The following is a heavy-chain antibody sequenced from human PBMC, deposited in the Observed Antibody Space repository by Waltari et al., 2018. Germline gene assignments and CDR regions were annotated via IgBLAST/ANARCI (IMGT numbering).Heavy chain of an antibody. J-gene: IGHJ6*02. Sequence: EVQLVESGGVWVQPGRSLRLSVAAFGFTVDDSAMHWVRQAPGKGLEWVSGISWNSGRIGYADSVRGRFTISRDNAKNSLYLQMNSLRAEDTALYYCAKDKGRNYYYGMDVWGQGTTVTVSS. CDR3: AKDKGRNYYYGMDV. CDR2: ISWNSGRI. CDR1: GFTVDDSA. V-gene: IGHV3-9*01.